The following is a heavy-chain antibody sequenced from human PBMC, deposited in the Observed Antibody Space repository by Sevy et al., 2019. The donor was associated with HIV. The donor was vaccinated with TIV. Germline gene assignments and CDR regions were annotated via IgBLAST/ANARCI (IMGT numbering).Heavy chain of an antibody. CDR2: ISSNGGST. CDR3: VKTIAAVRLQAGFDY. J-gene: IGHJ4*02. D-gene: IGHD6-13*01. Sequence: GGSLRLSCSASGFTFSSYAMHWVRQAPGKGLEYVSAISSNGGSTYYADSVKGRFTISRDNSKNTLYLQMSSLRAEGTAVYYCVKTIAAVRLQAGFDYWGQGTLVTVSS. CDR1: GFTFSSYA. V-gene: IGHV3-64D*06.